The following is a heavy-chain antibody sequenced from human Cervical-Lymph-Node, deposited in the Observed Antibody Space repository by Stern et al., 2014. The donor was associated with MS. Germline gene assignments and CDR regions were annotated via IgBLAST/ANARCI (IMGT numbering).Heavy chain of an antibody. Sequence: QVTLRESGPALVKPTQTLTLTCTFSGFSLSTSGLGGGWIRQPPGEALEWLAYIYWDDQKRYSPSLKSRLTITKDTSKNQVVLTLTNVDPVDTATYYCAHRTAGPFDYWGQGTLVTVSS. J-gene: IGHJ4*02. CDR2: IYWDDQK. CDR1: GFSLSTSGLG. CDR3: AHRTAGPFDY. V-gene: IGHV2-5*02.